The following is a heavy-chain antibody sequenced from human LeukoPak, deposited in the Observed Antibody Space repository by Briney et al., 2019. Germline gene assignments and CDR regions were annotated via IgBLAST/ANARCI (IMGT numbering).Heavy chain of an antibody. CDR3: AISYITISGIDY. J-gene: IGHJ4*02. CDR2: ISSSGSTI. V-gene: IGHV3-48*03. CDR1: GFTFSSYE. Sequence: GGSLRLSCAASGFTFSSYEMNWVRQAPAKGLEWVSYISSSGSTIYYADSVKGRFTISRDNAKNSLYLQMNSLRAEDTAVYYCAISYITISGIDYWGQGTLVTVSS. D-gene: IGHD3-9*01.